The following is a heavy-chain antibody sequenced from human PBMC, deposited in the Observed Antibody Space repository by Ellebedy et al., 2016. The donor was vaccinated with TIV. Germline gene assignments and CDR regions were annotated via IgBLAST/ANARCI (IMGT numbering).Heavy chain of an antibody. CDR2: ISGSSTNM. J-gene: IGHJ4*02. CDR1: GFDFTHYS. Sequence: GESLKISCAASGFDFTHYSMNWVRQAPGKGLEWLSYISGSSTNMYYADSVKGRFTISRDNSKNSLYLQLNSLRVEDTAVYYSASKASQFQFDYWGQGTPVTVSS. V-gene: IGHV3-48*04. CDR3: ASKASQFQFDY.